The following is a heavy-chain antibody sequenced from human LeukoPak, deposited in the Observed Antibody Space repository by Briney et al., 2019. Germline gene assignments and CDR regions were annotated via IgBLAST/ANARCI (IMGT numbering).Heavy chain of an antibody. D-gene: IGHD2-2*03. V-gene: IGHV3-21*01. J-gene: IGHJ3*02. Sequence: GGSLRLSCAASGFTFSADSMSWVRQAPGKGLEWVSSIISSSYMYYADSVKGRFTISRDNSKNTLYLQINSLRPEDTAMYYCARVDDLDAFDIWGQGTMVTVSS. CDR2: IISSSYM. CDR3: ARVDDLDAFDI. CDR1: GFTFSADS.